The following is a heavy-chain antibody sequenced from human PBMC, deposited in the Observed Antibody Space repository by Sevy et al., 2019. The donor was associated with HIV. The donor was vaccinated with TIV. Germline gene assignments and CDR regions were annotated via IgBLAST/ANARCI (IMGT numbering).Heavy chain of an antibody. V-gene: IGHV3-33*01. CDR1: GFTFSSYG. Sequence: GGSLRLSCAASGFTFSSYGMHWVRQAPGKGLEWVAVIWYDGSTKKYADSVKGRFTISRDNSKNTRYLQMNSLRAEDTAVYYCARASRETQDAFDIWGQGTMVTVSS. J-gene: IGHJ3*02. CDR2: IWYDGSTK. D-gene: IGHD1-26*01. CDR3: ARASRETQDAFDI.